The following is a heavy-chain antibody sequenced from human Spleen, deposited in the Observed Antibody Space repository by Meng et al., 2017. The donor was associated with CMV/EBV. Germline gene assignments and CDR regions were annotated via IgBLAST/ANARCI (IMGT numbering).Heavy chain of an antibody. Sequence: GGSLRLSCAASGFTFSNFWMTWVRQAPGKGLEWVANIKKDGSETYYLDSLRGRFTISRDNSKSTLYLQMNSLRAEDTAVYYCARWFDYWGQGTLVTVSS. CDR2: IKKDGSET. V-gene: IGHV3-7*01. J-gene: IGHJ5*01. CDR1: GFTFSNFW. CDR3: ARWFDY.